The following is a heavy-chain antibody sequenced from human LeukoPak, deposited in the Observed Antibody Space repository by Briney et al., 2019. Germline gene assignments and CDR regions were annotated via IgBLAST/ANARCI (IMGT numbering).Heavy chain of an antibody. CDR3: AKIDRTYCSRSSCYALDY. V-gene: IGHV5-51*01. CDR2: IYPDDSDT. Sequence: GESLKISCNGSKDTFDNYWIGWVRQMPGKGLEWMGIIYPDDSDTRYSPSFQGQVTISADKSISTAYLQWSSLKASDTAMYYCAKIDRTYCSRSSCYALDYWGQGTLVTVSS. CDR1: KDTFDNYW. D-gene: IGHD2-2*01. J-gene: IGHJ4*02.